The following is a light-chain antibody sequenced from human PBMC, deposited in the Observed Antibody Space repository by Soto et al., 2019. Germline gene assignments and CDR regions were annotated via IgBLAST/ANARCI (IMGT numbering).Light chain of an antibody. V-gene: IGKV3-11*01. CDR2: DAS. J-gene: IGKJ5*01. CDR3: QHRIIWPVS. Sequence: EIVLTQSPATLSLSPGERATLSCRASQSVNNYLHWYQQKPGQAPRLLIFDASNRATGIPARFSGSGSATDFTLTISSLEPEDFAVYYCQHRIIWPVSFSQGTRLEIK. CDR1: QSVNNY.